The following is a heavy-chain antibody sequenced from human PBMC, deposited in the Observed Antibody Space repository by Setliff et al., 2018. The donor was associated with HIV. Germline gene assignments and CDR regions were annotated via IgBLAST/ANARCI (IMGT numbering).Heavy chain of an antibody. J-gene: IGHJ4*02. Sequence: SVKVSCKASGGTFKNLAISWVRQAPGQGLEWMGGVIPSFATANYAQKFQGRITITADELTSTVYMDLNSLKSEDSAVYYCARDPTGGAARFDYWGQGTLVTVSS. CDR2: VIPSFATA. CDR3: ARDPTGGAARFDY. V-gene: IGHV1-69*13. D-gene: IGHD6-6*01. CDR1: GGTFKNLA.